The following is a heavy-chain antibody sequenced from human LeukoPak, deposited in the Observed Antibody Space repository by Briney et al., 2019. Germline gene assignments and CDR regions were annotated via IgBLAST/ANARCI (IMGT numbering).Heavy chain of an antibody. CDR1: GDSVSSNSAT. J-gene: IGHJ3*02. CDR2: TYYRSQWYN. Sequence: SQTLSLTCAIAGDSVSSNSATWNWLRQSPSRGLEWLGGTYYRSQWYNDYAVSVRSRITINPDTSKNQFSLQLKSVAPEDTAVYYCASAPYGDLYAFDIWGQGTMVTVSS. V-gene: IGHV6-1*01. D-gene: IGHD4-17*01. CDR3: ASAPYGDLYAFDI.